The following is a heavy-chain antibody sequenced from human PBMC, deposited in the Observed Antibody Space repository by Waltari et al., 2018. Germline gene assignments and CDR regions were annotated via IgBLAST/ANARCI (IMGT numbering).Heavy chain of an antibody. Sequence: EVQLVESGGGLVKPGGSLRLSCAASGFTFLSYSMNWVRQAPGKGLEWVSSISSSSSYIYYADSVKGRFTISRDNAKNSLYLQMNSLRAEDTAVYYCARAINRLERRRAFDIWGQGTMVTVSS. CDR1: GFTFLSYS. J-gene: IGHJ3*02. V-gene: IGHV3-21*01. CDR2: ISSSSSYI. CDR3: ARAINRLERRRAFDI. D-gene: IGHD1-1*01.